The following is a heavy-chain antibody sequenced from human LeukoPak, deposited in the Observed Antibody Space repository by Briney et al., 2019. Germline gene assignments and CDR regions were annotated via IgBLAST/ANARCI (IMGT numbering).Heavy chain of an antibody. CDR1: GFTFSSYG. Sequence: GRSLRLSCAASGFTFSSYGMHWVRQAPGKGLEWVAVIWYDGSNKYYADSVKSRFTTSRDNSKNTLYLQMNSLRAEDTAVYYCARESPPAASTRYYYYYGMDVWGKGTTVTVSS. J-gene: IGHJ6*04. V-gene: IGHV3-33*01. CDR2: IWYDGSNK. D-gene: IGHD2-2*01. CDR3: ARESPPAASTRYYYYYGMDV.